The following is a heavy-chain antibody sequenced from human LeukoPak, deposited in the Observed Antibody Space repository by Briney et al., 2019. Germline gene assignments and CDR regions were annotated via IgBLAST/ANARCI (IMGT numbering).Heavy chain of an antibody. V-gene: IGHV4-59*01. J-gene: IGHJ6*03. CDR3: ARGKWELLKGDYYYYMDV. Sequence: PSETLSLTCTVSGGSISSYYWSWIRQPPGKGLEWIGYIYYSGSTNYNPSLKSRVTISVDTSKNQFSLKLSSVTAADTAVYYCARGKWELLKGDYYYYMDVWGKGTTVTVSS. D-gene: IGHD1-26*01. CDR1: GGSISSYY. CDR2: IYYSGST.